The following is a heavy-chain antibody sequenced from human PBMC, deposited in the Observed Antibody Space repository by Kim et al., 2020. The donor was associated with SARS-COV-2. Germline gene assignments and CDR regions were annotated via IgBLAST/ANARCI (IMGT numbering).Heavy chain of an antibody. Sequence: ASVKVSCKASAYAFTGYGISWVRQAPGQGLEGMGWISTHSGSTNSAQNLHDRVTLTTDTSTSTTYMELRSLRSDDTAVYFCATTAGYYYASGSRYPTYYLDYWGQGTLVTVSS. J-gene: IGHJ4*02. CDR2: ISTHSGST. V-gene: IGHV1-18*01. D-gene: IGHD3-10*01. CDR1: AYAFTGYG. CDR3: ATTAGYYYASGSRYPTYYLDY.